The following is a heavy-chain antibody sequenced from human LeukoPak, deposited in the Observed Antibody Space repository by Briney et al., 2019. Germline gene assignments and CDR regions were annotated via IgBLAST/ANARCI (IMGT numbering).Heavy chain of an antibody. CDR1: GFTFDDYG. J-gene: IGHJ4*02. Sequence: GGSLRLSCAASGFTFDDYGMSWVRQAPGKGLEWVANIKPDDTEKYYGNSVKGRFTILRDNAKNSVYLQMNSLRAEDTGVYYCVTHEVTVITRSTFDNWGQGTLVTVSS. CDR2: IKPDDTEK. D-gene: IGHD4-23*01. V-gene: IGHV3-7*01. CDR3: VTHEVTVITRSTFDN.